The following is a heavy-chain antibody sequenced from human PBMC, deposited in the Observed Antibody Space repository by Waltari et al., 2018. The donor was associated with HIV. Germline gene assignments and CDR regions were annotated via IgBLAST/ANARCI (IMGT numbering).Heavy chain of an antibody. D-gene: IGHD3-10*01. CDR2: ISRQSDRK. CDR3: TNSDVYYRGGAGAFHL. CDR1: GFMFDDYD. J-gene: IGHJ3*01. Sequence: ELRLVQSGGGSVQPGRSLRLSCVASGFMFDDYDMHWVRHAPGKGRGWVSGISRQSDRKTYVDPVKGRFAISRDNARSSLYLQMNSLRPEDTAFYYCTNSDVYYRGGAGAFHLWGQGTMVIV. V-gene: IGHV3-9*01.